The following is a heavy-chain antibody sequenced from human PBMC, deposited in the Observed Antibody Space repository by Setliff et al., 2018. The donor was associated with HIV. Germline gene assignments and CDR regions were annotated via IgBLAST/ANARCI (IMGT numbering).Heavy chain of an antibody. V-gene: IGHV1-2*04. CDR3: ARKPDSRNWFDP. Sequence: GASVKVSCKASGYSFTDYYIHWVRQAPGQGLEWMGWINPKSDGTNYAQKFQGWITMTRDTSINTAYMELSRLRSDDTAVYYCARKPDSRNWFDPWGQGTLVTVSS. J-gene: IGHJ5*02. CDR2: INPKSDGT. CDR1: GYSFTDYY.